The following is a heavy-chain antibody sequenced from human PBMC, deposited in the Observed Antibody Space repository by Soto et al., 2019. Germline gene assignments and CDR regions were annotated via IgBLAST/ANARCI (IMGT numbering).Heavy chain of an antibody. V-gene: IGHV1-18*01. D-gene: IGHD6-25*01. J-gene: IGHJ5*02. CDR1: GYTFSSYV. Sequence: QVQLMQSRPEVKTPGASVKLSCKASGYTFSSYVITWVRQAPGQGLEWMGWISPFNYNTKYAQKFQGRVTMTTDTSTNTAYMELRSLRSDDTAVYYCARGGRRLGWFDPWGQGTLVTVSS. CDR3: ARGGRRLGWFDP. CDR2: ISPFNYNT.